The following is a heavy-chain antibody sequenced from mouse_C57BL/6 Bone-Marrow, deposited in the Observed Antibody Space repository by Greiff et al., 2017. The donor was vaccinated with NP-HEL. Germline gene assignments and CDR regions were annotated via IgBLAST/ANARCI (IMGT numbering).Heavy chain of an antibody. CDR1: GYTFTDYN. J-gene: IGHJ1*03. Sequence: VQLHQSGPELVKPGASVKMSCKASGYTFTDYNMHWVKQSHGKSLEWIGYINPNNGGTSYNQKFKGKATLTVNKSSSTAYMELRSLTSEDSAVYYCARKLEFITTVEGYFDVWGTGTTVTVSS. CDR2: INPNNGGT. D-gene: IGHD1-1*01. CDR3: ARKLEFITTVEGYFDV. V-gene: IGHV1-22*01.